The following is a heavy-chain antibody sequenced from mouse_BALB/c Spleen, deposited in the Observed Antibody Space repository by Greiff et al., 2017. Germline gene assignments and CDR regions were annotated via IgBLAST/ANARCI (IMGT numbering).Heavy chain of an antibody. CDR1: GYTFTSYW. D-gene: IGHD2-3*01. J-gene: IGHJ4*01. CDR3: TRYRLLSYAMDY. CDR2: IYPGNSDT. V-gene: IGHV1-5*01. Sequence: DVKLQESGTVLARPGASVKMSCKASGYTFTSYWMHWVKQRPGQGLEWIGAIYPGNSDTSYNQKFKGKAKLTAVTSTSTAYMELSSLTNEDSAVYYCTRYRLLSYAMDYWGQGTSVTVSS.